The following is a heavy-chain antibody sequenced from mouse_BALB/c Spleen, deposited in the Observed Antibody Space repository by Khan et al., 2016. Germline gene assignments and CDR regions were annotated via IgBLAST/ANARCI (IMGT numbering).Heavy chain of an antibody. Sequence: QVQLQQPGTELVRPGASVKLSCKASGYSFTRYWMNWVKQRPGQGLEWIGMIHPSDSESRLNQKFKDKATLTVDKSSSIAYLQLSSPTSEDSAFYYCTRSAYGNHPYYAMDYWGQGTSVTGSS. D-gene: IGHD2-1*01. CDR2: IHPSDSES. J-gene: IGHJ4*01. V-gene: IGHV1-61*01. CDR1: GYSFTRYW. CDR3: TRSAYGNHPYYAMDY.